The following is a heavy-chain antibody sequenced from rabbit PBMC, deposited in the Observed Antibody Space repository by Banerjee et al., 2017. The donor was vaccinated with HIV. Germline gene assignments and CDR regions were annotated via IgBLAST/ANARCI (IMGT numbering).Heavy chain of an antibody. CDR3: VRDMLVVGRFSL. V-gene: IGHV1S7*01. D-gene: IGHD4-2*01. CDR1: GFDFSSYG. CDR2: IDPVFGST. Sequence: QQLEESGGGLVQPGGSLKLSCKASGFDFSSYGVSWGRQAPGKGLEWIGYIDPVFGSTYYASWVNGRFTISSHNAQNTLYLQLNSLTAADTATYFCVRDMLVVGRFSLWGQGTLVTVS. J-gene: IGHJ3*01.